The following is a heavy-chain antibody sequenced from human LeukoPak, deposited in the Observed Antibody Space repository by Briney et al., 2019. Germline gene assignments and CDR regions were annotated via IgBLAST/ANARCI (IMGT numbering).Heavy chain of an antibody. Sequence: ASVKVSCKASGYIFTSYGISWVRQAPGQGVEWMGWISDYNGNTNYAQKLQGRVTMNTDTSKSKDYMDLRSLRSDDTAVYYCARGYCSSTSCYRGKFFYYYYMDVWGKGTTVTVSS. CDR1: GYIFTSYG. CDR2: ISDYNGNT. V-gene: IGHV1-18*01. CDR3: ARGYCSSTSCYRGKFFYYYYMDV. J-gene: IGHJ6*03. D-gene: IGHD2-2*02.